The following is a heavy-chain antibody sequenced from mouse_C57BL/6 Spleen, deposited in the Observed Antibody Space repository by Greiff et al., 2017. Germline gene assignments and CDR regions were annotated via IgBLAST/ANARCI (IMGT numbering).Heavy chain of an antibody. CDR2: INYDGSST. D-gene: IGHD1-1*01. J-gene: IGHJ1*03. V-gene: IGHV5-16*01. Sequence: DVQLVESEGGLVQPGSSMKLSCTASGFTFSDYYMAWVRQVPEKGLEWVANINYDGSSTYYLDSLKSRFIISRDNAKNILYLQMSSLKSEDTATYYCARERYYYGSSNWYFDVWGTGTTVTVSS. CDR1: GFTFSDYY. CDR3: ARERYYYGSSNWYFDV.